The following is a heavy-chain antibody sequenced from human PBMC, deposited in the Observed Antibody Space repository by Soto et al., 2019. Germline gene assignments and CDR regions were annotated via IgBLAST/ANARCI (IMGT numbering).Heavy chain of an antibody. V-gene: IGHV4-34*01. CDR1: GGSFSGYY. CDR2: INHSGST. J-gene: IGHJ4*02. D-gene: IGHD6-19*01. Sequence: QVQLQQWGAGLLKPSETLSLTCAVYGGSFSGYYWSWIRQPPGKGLEWIGEINHSGSTNYNPSLKSRVTISVDTSKNQFSLKLSSVTAADTAVYYCARDPEVDGWFFDYWGQGTLVTVSS. CDR3: ARDPEVDGWFFDY.